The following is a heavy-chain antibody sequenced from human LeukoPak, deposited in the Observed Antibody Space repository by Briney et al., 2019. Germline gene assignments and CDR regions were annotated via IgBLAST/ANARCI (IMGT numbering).Heavy chain of an antibody. D-gene: IGHD2-8*01. J-gene: IGHJ4*02. V-gene: IGHV3-48*01. CDR1: GFTFNTYT. CDR2: IGGSSGII. Sequence: GGSLRLSCAASGFTFNTYTMNWVRQAPGKGLEWVSYIGGSSGIINYADSVRGRFTISRDNPKNTLYLQMNSLGAEDTAVYYCARDLGYCTNGVCHTRFDYWGQGTLVAVSS. CDR3: ARDLGYCTNGVCHTRFDY.